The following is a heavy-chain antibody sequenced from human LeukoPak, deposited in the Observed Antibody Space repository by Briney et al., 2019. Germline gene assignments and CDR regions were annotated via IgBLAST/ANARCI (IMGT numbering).Heavy chain of an antibody. V-gene: IGHV4-59*01. CDR3: ARGPIFGVVITKDDAFDI. CDR2: IYYSGST. CDR1: GGSISSYY. J-gene: IGHJ3*02. D-gene: IGHD3-3*01. Sequence: SETLSLTCTVSGGSISSYYWSWIRQPPGKGLEWIGYIYYSGSTNYNPSLKSRVTISVDTSKNQFSLKLSSVTAADTAVYYCARGPIFGVVITKDDAFDIRGQGTMVTVSS.